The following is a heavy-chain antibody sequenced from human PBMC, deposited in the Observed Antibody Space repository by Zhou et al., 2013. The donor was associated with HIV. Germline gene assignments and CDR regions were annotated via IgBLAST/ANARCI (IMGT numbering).Heavy chain of an antibody. CDR3: ARDGRRDSSGGYFDL. CDR2: INPSGAGT. V-gene: IGHV1-46*01. CDR1: GYTFTSYY. Sequence: QVQLVQSGAEVKKPGTSVKVSCKASGYTFTSYYMHWVRQAPGQGLEWMGIINPSGAGTNSAQRFQGRVTMTRDTSARTVYMELSSLRSEDTAVYYCARDGRRDSSGGYFDLWGRGTLVTVSS. D-gene: IGHD3-22*01. J-gene: IGHJ2*01.